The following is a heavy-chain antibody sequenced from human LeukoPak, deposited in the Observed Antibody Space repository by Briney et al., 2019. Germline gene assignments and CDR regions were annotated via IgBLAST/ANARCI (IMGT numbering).Heavy chain of an antibody. J-gene: IGHJ4*02. CDR1: GFTFSSYA. CDR3: AKSLGYCSGGSCYSCCDFDY. V-gene: IGHV3-23*01. CDR2: ISGSGGST. D-gene: IGHD2-15*01. Sequence: GGSLRLSCAASGFTFSSYAMSWARQAPGKGLEWVSAISGSGGSTYYADSVKGRFTISRDNSKNTLYLQMNSLRAEDTAVYYCAKSLGYCSGGSCYSCCDFDYWGQGTLVTVSS.